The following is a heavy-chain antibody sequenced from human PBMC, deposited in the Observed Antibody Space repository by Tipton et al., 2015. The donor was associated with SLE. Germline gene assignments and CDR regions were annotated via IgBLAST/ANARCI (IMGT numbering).Heavy chain of an antibody. J-gene: IGHJ4*02. D-gene: IGHD6-19*01. Sequence: TLSLTCTVSGGSISSYYWSWIRQPPGKGLEWIGYIYYSGSTNYNPSLKSRVTISVDTSKNQFSLKLSSVTAADTAVYYCASGRAVAGGDSFDYWGQGTLVPVSS. CDR2: IYYSGST. V-gene: IGHV4-59*01. CDR1: GGSISSYY. CDR3: ASGRAVAGGDSFDY.